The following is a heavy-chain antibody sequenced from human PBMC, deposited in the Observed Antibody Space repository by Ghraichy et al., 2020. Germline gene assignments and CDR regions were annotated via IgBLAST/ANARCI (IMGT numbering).Heavy chain of an antibody. CDR3: ARHNNHWYFEL. CDR1: GGSISDYY. CDR2: IHGGGVT. D-gene: IGHD2/OR15-2a*01. Sequence: TLSLTCTVSGGSISDYYGSWIRQPPGKGLEWIGYIHGGGVTKYNPSLKSRITISLDTSRKQISLKLSSVTAADTAIYYCARHNNHWYFELWGRGTLVTVAS. J-gene: IGHJ2*01. V-gene: IGHV4-59*08.